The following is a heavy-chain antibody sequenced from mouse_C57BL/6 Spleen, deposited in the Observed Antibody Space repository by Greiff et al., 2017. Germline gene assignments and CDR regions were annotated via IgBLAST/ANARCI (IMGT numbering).Heavy chain of an antibody. CDR1: GYTFTSYG. J-gene: IGHJ1*03. Sequence: VQLQQSGAELARPGASVKLSCKASGYTFTSYGISWVKQRTGQGLEWIGEIYPRSGNTYYNEKFKGKATLTADKSSSTAYMELRSLTSDDSAVYFCARSGYSNYKYFDVWGTGTTVTVSS. D-gene: IGHD2-5*01. CDR2: IYPRSGNT. V-gene: IGHV1-81*01. CDR3: ARSGYSNYKYFDV.